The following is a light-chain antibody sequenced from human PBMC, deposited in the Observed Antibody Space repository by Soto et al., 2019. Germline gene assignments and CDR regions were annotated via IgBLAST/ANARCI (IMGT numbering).Light chain of an antibody. V-gene: IGKV3-11*01. CDR1: QSVSSY. CDR2: DAS. Sequence: EIVLTQSPATLSLSPGERATLSCRASQSVSSYLAWYQQKPGQAPRLLIYDASNRATGIPARFSGSGSGTDFTLTISSREPEDFAVYYRQQRSNWAFTFGPGTKVDIK. J-gene: IGKJ3*01. CDR3: QQRSNWAFT.